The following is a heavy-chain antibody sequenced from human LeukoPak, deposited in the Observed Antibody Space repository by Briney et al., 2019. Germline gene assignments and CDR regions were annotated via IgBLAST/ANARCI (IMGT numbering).Heavy chain of an antibody. V-gene: IGHV4-59*08. Sequence: SETLSLTCTVSGGSISSYYWSWIRQPPGKGLEWIGYIYYSGSTNYNPSLKSRVTISVDTSKNQFSLKLSSVTAADTAVYYCARHRYSSGWYVTGVWFDPWGQGTLVTVSS. CDR3: ARHRYSSGWYVTGVWFDP. J-gene: IGHJ5*02. CDR2: IYYSGST. D-gene: IGHD6-19*01. CDR1: GGSISSYY.